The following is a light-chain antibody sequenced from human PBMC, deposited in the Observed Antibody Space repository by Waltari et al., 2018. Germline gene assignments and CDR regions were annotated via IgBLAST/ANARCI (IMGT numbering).Light chain of an antibody. Sequence: DIVMTQSPDSLAVSLGERATINCKSSQSVLYSANNKNYLAWYQPKPGQPPKLLIYWASTRESGVPDRVSGSGSGTDFTLTISSLQAEDVAVYYCQQYYSTPLTFGPGTKVDIK. CDR2: WAS. V-gene: IGKV4-1*01. CDR1: QSVLYSANNKNY. CDR3: QQYYSTPLT. J-gene: IGKJ3*01.